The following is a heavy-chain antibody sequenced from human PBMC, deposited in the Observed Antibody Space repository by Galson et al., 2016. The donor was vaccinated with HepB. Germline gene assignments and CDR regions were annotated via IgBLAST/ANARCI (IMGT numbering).Heavy chain of an antibody. CDR2: IWPGDSDA. CDR3: ARQSSDWSSHFDS. D-gene: IGHD6-19*01. Sequence: QSGAEVKKPGESLKISCKGSGYSFTNHWIAWVRQLPGKGLEWMGIIWPGDSDARYSPTFQGQVTISVDKSSTTAYLQWSNLKASDTAVYYCARQSSDWSSHFDSWGQGTLVTVSS. J-gene: IGHJ4*02. V-gene: IGHV5-51*01. CDR1: GYSFTNHW.